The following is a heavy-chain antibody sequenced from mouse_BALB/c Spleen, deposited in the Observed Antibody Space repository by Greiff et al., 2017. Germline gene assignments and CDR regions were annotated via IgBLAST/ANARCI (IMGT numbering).Heavy chain of an antibody. D-gene: IGHD2-1*01. CDR1: GFTFSSFG. CDR3: ARSDGNYEACFAY. Sequence: EVQLVESGGGLVQPGGSRKLSCAASGFTFSSFGMHWVRQAPEKGLEWVAYISSGSSTIYYADTVKGRFTISRDNPKNTLFLQMTSLRSEDTAMYYCARSDGNYEACFAYWGQGTLVTVSA. V-gene: IGHV5-17*02. J-gene: IGHJ3*01. CDR2: ISSGSSTI.